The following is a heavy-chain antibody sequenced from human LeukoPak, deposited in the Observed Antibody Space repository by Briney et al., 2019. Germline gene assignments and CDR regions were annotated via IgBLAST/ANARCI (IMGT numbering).Heavy chain of an antibody. J-gene: IGHJ5*02. D-gene: IGHD3-9*01. V-gene: IGHV4-39*01. Sequence: ASETLSLTCTVSGGSIRTSDYYWAWIRRPPGRGLEWIGTNHYSGSTFYKPPLKSRLTVSADTSRNQFYMKLSSVTAADTAVYYCARASGVLPSFEWANWFDTWRQGSLVTVSS. CDR1: GGSIRTSDYY. CDR3: ARASGVLPSFEWANWFDT. CDR2: NHYSGST.